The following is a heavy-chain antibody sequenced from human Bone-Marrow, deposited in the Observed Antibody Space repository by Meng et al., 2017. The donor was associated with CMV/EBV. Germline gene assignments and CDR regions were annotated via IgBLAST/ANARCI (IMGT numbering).Heavy chain of an antibody. CDR3: AEEATVSLAYYFDH. D-gene: IGHD4-17*01. CDR1: GGSISSYY. CDR2: IYYSGST. Sequence: SETLSLTCTVSGGSISSYYWSWIRQPPGKGLEWIGYIYYSGSTNYNPPLKSRVTISVDTSKNQFSLKLSSVTAADTAVYYCAEEATVSLAYYFDHWGQGTLVTVSS. J-gene: IGHJ4*02. V-gene: IGHV4-59*01.